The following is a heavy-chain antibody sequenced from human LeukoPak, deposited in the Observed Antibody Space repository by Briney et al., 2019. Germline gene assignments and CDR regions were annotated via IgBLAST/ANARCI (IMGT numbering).Heavy chain of an antibody. CDR1: GYTFTSYY. J-gene: IGHJ4*02. D-gene: IGHD3-3*01. Sequence: ASVKVSFKSSGYTFTSYYMHWVRQAPGQGLEWMGIINPSGGSTSYAQKFQGRVTMTRDTSTSTVYMELSSLRSEDTAVYYCARAVLEWSRYSRYYFDYWGQGTLVTVSS. V-gene: IGHV1-46*03. CDR3: ARAVLEWSRYSRYYFDY. CDR2: INPSGGST.